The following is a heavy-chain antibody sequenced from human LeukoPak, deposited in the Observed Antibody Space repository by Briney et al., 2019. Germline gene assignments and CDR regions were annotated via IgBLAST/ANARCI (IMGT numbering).Heavy chain of an antibody. V-gene: IGHV3-11*05. CDR1: GFTFSDYY. J-gene: IGHJ6*02. CDR3: ARGLAPGSSYYDSSGYLLSPHGMDV. D-gene: IGHD3-22*01. CDR2: ISSASSYT. Sequence: GGSLRLSCAASGFTFSDYYMSWIRQAPRKGLDWVSYISSASSYTNYADSVKGRFTISIANAKNSLYLQMNSLRAEDTAVYYCARGLAPGSSYYDSSGYLLSPHGMDVWGQGTTVTVSS.